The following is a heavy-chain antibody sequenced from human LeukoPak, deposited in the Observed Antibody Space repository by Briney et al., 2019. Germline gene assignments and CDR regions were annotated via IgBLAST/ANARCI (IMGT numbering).Heavy chain of an antibody. CDR2: ISAYNGNT. CDR1: GYTFTSYG. J-gene: IGHJ3*02. CDR3: ASSWGMNGDAFDI. Sequence: GASVKVSCKASGYTFTSYGISWVRQAPGQGLEWMGWISAYNGNTNYAQKLQGRVTMTTDTSTSTAYKELRSLRSDDTAVYYCASSWGMNGDAFDIWGQGTMVTVSS. D-gene: IGHD3-16*01. V-gene: IGHV1-18*01.